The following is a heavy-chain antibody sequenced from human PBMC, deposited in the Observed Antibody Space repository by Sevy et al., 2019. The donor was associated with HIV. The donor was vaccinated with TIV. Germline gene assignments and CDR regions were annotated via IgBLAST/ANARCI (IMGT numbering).Heavy chain of an antibody. D-gene: IGHD5-12*01. CDR1: GFTFSSYS. Sequence: GGSLRLSCAASGFTFSSYSMNWVRQAPGKGLEWVSSISSSSSYIYYADSVKGRFTISRDNAKNSLYLQMNSLRAEATAVYYCARTVEMATISAFDIWGQGTMVTVSS. CDR2: ISSSSSYI. V-gene: IGHV3-21*01. J-gene: IGHJ3*02. CDR3: ARTVEMATISAFDI.